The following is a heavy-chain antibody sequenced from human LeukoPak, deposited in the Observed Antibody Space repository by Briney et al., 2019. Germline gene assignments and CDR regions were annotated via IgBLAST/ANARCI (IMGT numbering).Heavy chain of an antibody. J-gene: IGHJ4*02. D-gene: IGHD1-26*01. CDR1: GGSISSYY. CDR3: ARRRRGATGDFDY. CDR2: IYYSGST. V-gene: IGHV4-59*01. Sequence: RPSETLSLTCTVSGGSISSYYWSWIRQPPGKGLEWIGYIYYSGSTNYNPSLKSRVTISVDTSKNQFSLKLSSVTAADTAVYYCARRRRGATGDFDYWGQGTLVTVSS.